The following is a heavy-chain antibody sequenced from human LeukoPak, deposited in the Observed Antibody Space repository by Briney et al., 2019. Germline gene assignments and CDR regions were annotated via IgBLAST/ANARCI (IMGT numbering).Heavy chain of an antibody. CDR3: ARDHNGPYTFDY. CDR2: ISSSGTTI. CDR1: GCTFSNYE. D-gene: IGHD2-2*02. J-gene: IGHJ4*02. Sequence: HPGGSLRLSCAASGCTFSNYEMNWVRQAPGKGLEWVSYISSSGTTIYYADSVKGRFTISRDNAKNSLSLQMNSQKVEDTAVYYCARDHNGPYTFDYWGQGTLVTVSS. V-gene: IGHV3-48*03.